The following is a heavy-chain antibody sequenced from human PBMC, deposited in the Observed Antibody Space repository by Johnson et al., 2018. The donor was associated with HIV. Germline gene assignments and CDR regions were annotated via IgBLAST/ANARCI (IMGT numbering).Heavy chain of an antibody. J-gene: IGHJ3*02. CDR2: ISYDRNNK. Sequence: QVQLVESGGGVVQPGRSLRLSCAASGYTFSTYAMHWVRQAPGKGLEWVTVISYDRNNKYYADSVKGRFTVSRDNSKNTLYLQMNSLRPEDTAVYYCARDLVATSSSLAFDMWGQGTMVTVSS. D-gene: IGHD6-6*01. CDR1: GYTFSTYA. CDR3: ARDLVATSSSLAFDM. V-gene: IGHV3-30*14.